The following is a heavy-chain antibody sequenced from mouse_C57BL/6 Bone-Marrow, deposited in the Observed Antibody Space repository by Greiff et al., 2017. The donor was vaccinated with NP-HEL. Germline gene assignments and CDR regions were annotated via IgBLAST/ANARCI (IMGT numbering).Heavy chain of an antibody. D-gene: IGHD1-1*01. J-gene: IGHJ1*03. CDR1: GFNIKDDY. CDR3: TNYYGSSYWYCDV. V-gene: IGHV14-4*01. Sequence: VQLQQSGAELVRPGASVKLSCTASGFNIKDDYMHWVKQRPEQGLEWIGWIDPENGDTEYASKFQGKATITADTSSNTAYLQLSSLTSEDTAVYYCTNYYGSSYWYCDVWGTGTTVTVSS. CDR2: IDPENGDT.